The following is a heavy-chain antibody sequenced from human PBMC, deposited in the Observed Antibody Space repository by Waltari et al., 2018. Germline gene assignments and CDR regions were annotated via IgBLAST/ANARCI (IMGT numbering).Heavy chain of an antibody. Sequence: QVQLQQWGAGLLKPSETLSLTCAVYGGSFSGYYWSWIRHPPGKGLEWIGEINHSGSTNYNPSLKSRVTISVDTSKNQFSLKLSSVTAADTAVYYCARGSRRFLEWLLTFFDYWGQGTLVTVSS. V-gene: IGHV4-34*01. CDR1: GGSFSGYY. D-gene: IGHD3-3*01. CDR2: INHSGST. J-gene: IGHJ4*02. CDR3: ARGSRRFLEWLLTFFDY.